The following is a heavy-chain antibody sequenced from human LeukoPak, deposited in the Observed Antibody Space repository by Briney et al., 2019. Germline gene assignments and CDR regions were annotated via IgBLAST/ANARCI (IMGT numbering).Heavy chain of an antibody. CDR2: INAGNGNT. V-gene: IGHV1-3*01. J-gene: IGHJ4*02. CDR3: ARDLPYYYDSSGHTSGLDY. D-gene: IGHD3-22*01. Sequence: GAPVKVSCKASGYTFTSYTIHWVRQAPGQRLEWMGWINAGNGNTKYSQKFQGRVTITRDTSASTAYMELSSLRSEDTAVYYCARDLPYYYDSSGHTSGLDYWGQGTLVTVSS. CDR1: GYTFTSYT.